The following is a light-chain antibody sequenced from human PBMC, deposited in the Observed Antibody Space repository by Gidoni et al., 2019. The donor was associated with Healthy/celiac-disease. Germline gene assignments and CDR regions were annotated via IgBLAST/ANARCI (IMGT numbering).Light chain of an antibody. V-gene: IGKV3-11*01. CDR3: QQRSNWPFALT. J-gene: IGKJ4*01. CDR1: QSVSSY. CDR2: DAS. Sequence: EIVLTQSPATLSLSPGEISTLSCRASQSVSSYLAWYQPKPGQAPRLLIFDASNRATGIPARFSCSGSGTDFTLTISSREPEDFAVYYCQQRSNWPFALTFGGGTKVEIK.